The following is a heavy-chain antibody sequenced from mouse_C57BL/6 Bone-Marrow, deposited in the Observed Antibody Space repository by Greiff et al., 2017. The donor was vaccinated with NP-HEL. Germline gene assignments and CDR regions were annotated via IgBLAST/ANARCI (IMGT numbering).Heavy chain of an antibody. D-gene: IGHD1-1*01. CDR1: GYSITSGYY. J-gene: IGHJ2*01. V-gene: IGHV3-6*01. CDR2: ISYDGSN. CDR3: ARVGGYYGGGFDY. Sequence: EVKLMESGPGLVKPSQSLSLTCSVTGYSITSGYYWNWIRQFPGNKLEWMGYISYDGSNNYNPSLKNRISITRDTSKNQFFLKLNSVTTEDTATYYCARVGGYYGGGFDYWGQGTTLTVSS.